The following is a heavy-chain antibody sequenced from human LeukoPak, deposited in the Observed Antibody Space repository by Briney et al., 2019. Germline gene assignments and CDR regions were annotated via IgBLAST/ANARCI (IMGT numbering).Heavy chain of an antibody. Sequence: SETLSLTCAVYGGSFSGYYWSWIRQPPGKGLEWIGEINHSGSTNYNPSLKSRVTMSVDTSKNQFSLKLSSVTAADTAVYYCAGGGDPYGSGNHWFDPWGQGTLVTVSS. CDR1: GGSFSGYY. D-gene: IGHD3-10*01. V-gene: IGHV4-34*01. CDR3: AGGGDPYGSGNHWFDP. CDR2: INHSGST. J-gene: IGHJ5*02.